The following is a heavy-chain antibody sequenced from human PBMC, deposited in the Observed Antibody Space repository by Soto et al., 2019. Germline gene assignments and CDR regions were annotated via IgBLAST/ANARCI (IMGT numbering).Heavy chain of an antibody. CDR2: ISGSGGST. Sequence: GGSLRLSCGASGFTFSSYAMSWVRQAPGKGLEWVSAISGSGGSTYYADSVKGRFTISRDNSKNTLYLQMNSLRAEDTAVYYCAKKVSGYSYGGFDYWGQGTLVTVSS. CDR3: AKKVSGYSYGGFDY. CDR1: GFTFSSYA. V-gene: IGHV3-23*01. D-gene: IGHD5-18*01. J-gene: IGHJ4*02.